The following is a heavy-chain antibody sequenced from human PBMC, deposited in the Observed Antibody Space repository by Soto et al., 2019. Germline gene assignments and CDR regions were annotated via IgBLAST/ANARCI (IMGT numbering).Heavy chain of an antibody. Sequence: SVKVSCKASGFTFTSSAVQWVRQARGQRLEWIGWIVVGSGNTNYAQKFQERVTITRDMSTSTAYMELSSLRSEDTAVYYCAASYYYDSSGYYRLDYWGQGTLVTVS. CDR3: AASYYYDSSGYYRLDY. CDR2: IVVGSGNT. V-gene: IGHV1-58*01. D-gene: IGHD3-22*01. CDR1: GFTFTSSA. J-gene: IGHJ4*02.